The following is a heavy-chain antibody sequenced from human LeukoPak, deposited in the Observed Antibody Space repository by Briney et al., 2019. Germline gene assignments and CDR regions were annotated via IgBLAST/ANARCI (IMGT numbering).Heavy chain of an antibody. V-gene: IGHV3-9*01. J-gene: IGHJ5*02. D-gene: IGHD4-23*01. CDR3: AKDPGKSPGGWFNP. Sequence: QPGRSLRLSCAASGFTFDDYAMHWVRQAPGKGLEWVPGISWNSGSIGYADSVKGRFTISRDNAKNSLYLQMNSLKPEDTALYYCAKDPGKSPGGWFNPWGQGTLVTVSS. CDR2: ISWNSGSI. CDR1: GFTFDDYA.